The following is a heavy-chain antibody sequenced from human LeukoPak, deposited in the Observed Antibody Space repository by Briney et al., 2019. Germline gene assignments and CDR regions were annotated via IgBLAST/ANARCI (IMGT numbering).Heavy chain of an antibody. CDR2: IIPIFGTA. CDR1: RVTLTSYA. Sequence: SSEASRVTLTSYAISSVRGAPGQGVEWRGGIIPIFGTANYAKKFRGRVTIAADKSTRTAYTALSSLGSEETAVYYGARDNDSRDPPHFDYWGQGTLVTVSS. J-gene: IGHJ4*02. V-gene: IGHV1-69*06. CDR3: ARDNDSRDPPHFDY. D-gene: IGHD3-16*01.